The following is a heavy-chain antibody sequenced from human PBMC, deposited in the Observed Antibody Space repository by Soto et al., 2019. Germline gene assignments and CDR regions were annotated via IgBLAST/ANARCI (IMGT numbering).Heavy chain of an antibody. CDR1: GASINDFY. CDR3: ARANSSTWYKLEYKWFDP. D-gene: IGHD6-13*01. Sequence: ASETLSLTCTVSGASINDFYWSWIRQTPGKGLEWVGFMYYSETTKYNPSLKGRVNMSLDTSKNQVSLHLKSVTAADTAVYYCARANSSTWYKLEYKWFDPWGQGTQVTLSS. J-gene: IGHJ5*02. CDR2: MYYSETT. V-gene: IGHV4-59*01.